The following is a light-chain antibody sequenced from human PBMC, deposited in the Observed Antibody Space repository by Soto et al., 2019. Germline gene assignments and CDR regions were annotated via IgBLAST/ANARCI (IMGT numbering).Light chain of an antibody. V-gene: IGKV3-15*01. J-gene: IGKJ5*01. CDR2: YAS. CDR1: QSVSNN. CDR3: QQYNNWPPIT. Sequence: EIMMTQSPATLSVSPGERATLSCRASQSVSNNVAWYQQKPGQAPRLLIYYASTRATGIPARFSGSGSGTEVTLTISSLQSEDFALYYCQQYNNWPPITFGQGTRLEIK.